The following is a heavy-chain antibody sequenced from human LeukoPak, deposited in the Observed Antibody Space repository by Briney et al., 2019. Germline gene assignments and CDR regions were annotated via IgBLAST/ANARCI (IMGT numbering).Heavy chain of an antibody. CDR1: GLRFSSYG. Sequence: GRSLRLSCVASGLRFSSYGMHWVLQAPAKGLEWVAVIWYDGTNKYYADSVKGRFTISRDNSKNTLYLQMNSLSAYYTDVFYRAKTLRGFSFSEYYFDDWSQGTSVTVSS. J-gene: IGHJ4*01. CDR3: AKTLRGFSFSEYYFDD. D-gene: IGHD5-12*01. CDR2: IWYDGTNK. V-gene: IGHV3-33*06.